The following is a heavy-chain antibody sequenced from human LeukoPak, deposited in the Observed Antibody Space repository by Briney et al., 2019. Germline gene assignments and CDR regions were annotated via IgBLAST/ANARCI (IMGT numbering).Heavy chain of an antibody. CDR1: GFTFSSYG. CDR3: AKVRRQWELLDY. Sequence: GSLRLSCAASGFTFSSYGMHWVRQAPGKGLEWVAVISYDGSNKYYADSVKGRFTISRDNSKNTLYLQMNSLRAEDTAVYYCAKVRRQWELLDYWGQGTLVTVSS. CDR2: ISYDGSNK. D-gene: IGHD1-26*01. V-gene: IGHV3-30*18. J-gene: IGHJ4*02.